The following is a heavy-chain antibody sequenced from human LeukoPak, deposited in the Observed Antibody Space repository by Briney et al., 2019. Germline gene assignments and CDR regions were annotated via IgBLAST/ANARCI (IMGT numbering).Heavy chain of an antibody. CDR2: IKQDGSEK. D-gene: IGHD3-16*01. CDR3: ARGGGLDV. Sequence: GGSLRLSCGASGFIFSSYWMSWVRQAPGKGLEWVANIKQDGSEKYYVDSVKGRFTISRDNAKNSLYLQMSNLRAEDTAVYFCARGGGLDVWGQGATVTVSS. V-gene: IGHV3-7*03. CDR1: GFIFSSYW. J-gene: IGHJ6*02.